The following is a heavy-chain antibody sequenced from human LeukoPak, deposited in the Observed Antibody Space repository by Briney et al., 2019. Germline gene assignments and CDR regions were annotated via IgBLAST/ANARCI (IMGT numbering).Heavy chain of an antibody. J-gene: IGHJ6*03. Sequence: PSETLSLTCTVSGGSISSYYWSWIRQPPGKGLEWIGYIYYSGSTNYNPSLKSRVTISVDTSKNQFSLKLSSVTAADTAVYYCARSRYYYDSSGYYPGRHGRGDYYYYYYMDVWGKGTTVTVSS. CDR3: ARSRYYYDSSGYYPGRHGRGDYYYYYYMDV. V-gene: IGHV4-59*01. CDR2: IYYSGST. D-gene: IGHD3-22*01. CDR1: GGSISSYY.